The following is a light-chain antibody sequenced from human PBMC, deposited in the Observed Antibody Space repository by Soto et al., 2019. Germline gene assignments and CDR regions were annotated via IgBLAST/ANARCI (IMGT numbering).Light chain of an antibody. Sequence: ERVMTQSPATLSVSPGERATLSCRASQSITTNLVWYQQKAGQAPRLLIYGASTRATGIPARFSGSGSGTEFTLTISSLQSEDFAVYYCQQRSSWPPITFGQGARLEIK. V-gene: IGKV3-15*01. J-gene: IGKJ5*01. CDR3: QQRSSWPPIT. CDR1: QSITTN. CDR2: GAS.